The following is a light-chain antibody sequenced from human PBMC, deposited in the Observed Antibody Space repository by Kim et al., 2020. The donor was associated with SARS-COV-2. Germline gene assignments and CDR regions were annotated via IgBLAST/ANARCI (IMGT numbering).Light chain of an antibody. J-gene: IGLJ2*01. CDR2: GNN. V-gene: IGLV1-40*01. CDR3: QSYDKSLGGWRI. CDR1: TSNIGAGYD. Sequence: QSVLTQPPSVSGAPGQRVPLSCAGSTSNIGAGYDVHWYQQRPGTAPKLLIFGNNNRPSGVSDRFSGSKSGTSASLAITGLHADDEADYYCQSYDKSLGGWRIFGGGTQLTVL.